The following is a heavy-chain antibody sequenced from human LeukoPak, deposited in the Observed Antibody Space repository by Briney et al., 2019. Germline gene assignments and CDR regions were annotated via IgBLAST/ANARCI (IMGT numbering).Heavy chain of an antibody. CDR2: IKEDGSEK. CDR1: GFTFSTYW. Sequence: GGSLRLSCTASGFTFSTYWMSWVRQAPGKGLEWVANIKEDGSEKYYVESVKGRFTISRDYAKNSLYLQMNSLRADDTAVYCCAKEGGHSSSWFWDYWGQGILVTVSS. D-gene: IGHD6-13*01. CDR3: AKEGGHSSSWFWDY. V-gene: IGHV3-7*01. J-gene: IGHJ4*02.